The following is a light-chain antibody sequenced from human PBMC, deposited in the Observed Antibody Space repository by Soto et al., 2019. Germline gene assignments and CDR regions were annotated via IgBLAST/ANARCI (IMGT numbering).Light chain of an antibody. CDR1: SSDVGAYNY. CDR3: SSYTQFSTVV. V-gene: IGLV2-14*01. Sequence: QSVLTQPRSVSGSPGQSITISCTGTSSDVGAYNYVSWYRQHPGKAPKLVIYEVSNRPSGISSRFSGSKSGNTASLTISGLQAEDEADYYCSSYTQFSTVVFGGGTKVTVL. CDR2: EVS. J-gene: IGLJ3*02.